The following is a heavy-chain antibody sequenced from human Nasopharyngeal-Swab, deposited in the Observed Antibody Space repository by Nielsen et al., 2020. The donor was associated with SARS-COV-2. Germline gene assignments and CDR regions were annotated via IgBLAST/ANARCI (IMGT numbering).Heavy chain of an antibody. CDR3: ARGSYSASSDGEKYYYHGMDV. V-gene: IGHV4-34*01. D-gene: IGHD6-6*01. Sequence: SETLSLTCGVYGGSFSGYYWNWIRQPPGKGLEWIGEINHSGSTYYSRFLKSRVTISVDTSNNQFSLRLSSVTAADTAVYYCARGSYSASSDGEKYYYHGMDVWGQGTTVTVSS. J-gene: IGHJ6*02. CDR1: GGSFSGYY. CDR2: INHSGST.